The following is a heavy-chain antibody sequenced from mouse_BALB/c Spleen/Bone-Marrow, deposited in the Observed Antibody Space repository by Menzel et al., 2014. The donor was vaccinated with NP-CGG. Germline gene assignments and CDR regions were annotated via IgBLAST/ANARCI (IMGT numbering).Heavy chain of an antibody. CDR2: ISGDGRYT. CDR1: GFSFXNYG. CDR3: ARHAYYDQTEVSFVY. J-gene: IGHJ3*01. V-gene: IGHV5-9-2*01. Sequence: EVQRVESGGGLVKSGGSLKLSCAASGFSFXNYGMSRVRQTPEKRLEWVATISGDGRYTFYSDSVKGRFTISRDNAKNNLYLQLSSLRSEDTALYYCARHAYYDQTEVSFVYWGQGTLVTVSA. D-gene: IGHD2-4*01.